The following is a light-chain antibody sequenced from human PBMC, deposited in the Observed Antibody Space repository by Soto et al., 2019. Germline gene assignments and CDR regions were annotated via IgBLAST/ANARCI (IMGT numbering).Light chain of an antibody. CDR2: EVS. Sequence: QSGLTQPPSASGSPGQSVTISCTGASSDISGHNYVSWYQQHPGKAPKLMIYEVSKRPSWVPDRFSASKSGNTASLTVSGLQAEDEADYYCSSYAGGNNWVFGGGTKLTVL. V-gene: IGLV2-8*01. J-gene: IGLJ3*02. CDR3: SSYAGGNNWV. CDR1: SSDISGHNY.